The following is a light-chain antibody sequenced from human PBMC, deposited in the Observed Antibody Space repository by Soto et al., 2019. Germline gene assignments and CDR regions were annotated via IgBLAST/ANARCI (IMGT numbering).Light chain of an antibody. CDR2: GAS. V-gene: IGKV3-20*01. J-gene: IGKJ1*01. Sequence: EIVLTQSPGTLSLSPGERATLSWRASQSVSSSYLAWYQQKPDQAPRLLIYGASSRATGIPDRFSGSGSGTDFTLTISRLEPEDFAVYYCQQYGSSQTFGQGTKVDIK. CDR3: QQYGSSQT. CDR1: QSVSSSY.